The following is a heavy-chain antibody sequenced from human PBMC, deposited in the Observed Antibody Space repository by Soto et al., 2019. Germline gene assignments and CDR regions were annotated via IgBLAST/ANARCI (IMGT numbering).Heavy chain of an antibody. Sequence: LGESLKISWKGSGYSFTSYWIGWVRQMPGKGLEWMGIIHPSDFDTRYSPSFQGQVTISADKSISTAYLQWSSLKASDTAMYYCAIHSTGYEDSWRQGTLVTVSS. V-gene: IGHV5-51*01. J-gene: IGHJ5*02. CDR1: GYSFTSYW. D-gene: IGHD5-12*01. CDR2: IHPSDFDT. CDR3: AIHSTGYEDS.